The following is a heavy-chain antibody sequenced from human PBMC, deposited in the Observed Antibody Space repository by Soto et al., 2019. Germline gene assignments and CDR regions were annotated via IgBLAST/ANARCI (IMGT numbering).Heavy chain of an antibody. Sequence: ESGGGVVQPGRSLRLSCAASGFTFSSYGMHWVRQAPGKGLEWVAVISYDGSNKYYADSVKGRFTISRDNSKNTLYLQMNSLRAEDTAVYYCANLGGYYYYYGMDVWGQGTTVTVSS. V-gene: IGHV3-30*18. J-gene: IGHJ6*02. CDR1: GFTFSSYG. CDR2: ISYDGSNK. CDR3: ANLGGYYYYYGMDV.